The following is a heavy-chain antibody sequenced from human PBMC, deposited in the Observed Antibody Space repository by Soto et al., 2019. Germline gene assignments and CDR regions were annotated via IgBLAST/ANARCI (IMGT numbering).Heavy chain of an antibody. D-gene: IGHD3-10*01. CDR1: GGSISSSSYY. J-gene: IGHJ4*02. CDR3: ARDGVGGSGSYYSRYFDY. V-gene: IGHV4-39*07. CDR2: IYYSGST. Sequence: SETLSLTCTVSGGSISSSSYYWGWIRQPPGKGLEGIGSIYYSGSTYYNPSLKSRVTISVDTSKNQFSLKLSSVTAADTAVYYCARDGVGGSGSYYSRYFDYWGQGTLVTVSS.